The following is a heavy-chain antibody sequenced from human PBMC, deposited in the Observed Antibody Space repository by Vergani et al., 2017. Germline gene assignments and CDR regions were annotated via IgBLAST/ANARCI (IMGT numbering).Heavy chain of an antibody. Sequence: QVRLQESGPGLVKPSATLSLTCTVSGFSISEGFYWGWVRQSPGKAPEWLASIYNTGKTFYNPSLKSRLTISVDRSKNQFSLKLSSVTAADTAVYYCARGRSPINTMVRGRLPYYYMDVWGKGTTVTVSS. D-gene: IGHD3-10*01. J-gene: IGHJ6*03. CDR3: ARGRSPINTMVRGRLPYYYMDV. CDR2: IYNTGKT. CDR1: GFSISEGFY. V-gene: IGHV4-38-2*02.